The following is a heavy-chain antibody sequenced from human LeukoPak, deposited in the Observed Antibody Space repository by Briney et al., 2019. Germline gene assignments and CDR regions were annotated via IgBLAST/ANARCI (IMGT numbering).Heavy chain of an antibody. J-gene: IGHJ4*02. CDR1: GGSISSYY. V-gene: IGHV4-59*12. CDR3: ARVGSSGRFDY. Sequence: KPSETLSLTCTVSGGSISSYYWSWIRQPPGKGLEWIGYIYHSGSTYYNPSLKSRVTISVDRSKNQFSLKLSSVTAADTAVYYCARVGSSGRFDYWGQGTLVTVSS. D-gene: IGHD6-19*01. CDR2: IYHSGST.